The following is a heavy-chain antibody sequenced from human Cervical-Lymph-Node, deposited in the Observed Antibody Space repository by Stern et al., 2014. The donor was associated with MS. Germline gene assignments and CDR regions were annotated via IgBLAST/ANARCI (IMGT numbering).Heavy chain of an antibody. V-gene: IGHV1-18*01. J-gene: IGHJ4*02. CDR2: VSGYTGNT. D-gene: IGHD3-10*01. CDR3: ARGSDSGSWMNFES. CDR1: GYTFSNYY. Sequence: VQLVESGAEVKIPGASVKVSCKTSGYTFSNYYINWVRQAPGQGLEWVGWVSGYTGNTDYAQKVQDRVTMTTDTSTTTAYMELRSLRSDDTAVYYCARGSDSGSWMNFESWGQGTLVTVSS.